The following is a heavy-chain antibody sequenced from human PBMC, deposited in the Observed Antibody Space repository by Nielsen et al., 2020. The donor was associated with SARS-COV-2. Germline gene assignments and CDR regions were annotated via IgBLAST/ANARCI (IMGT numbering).Heavy chain of an antibody. CDR3: AKDRGRGHYGDYAA. CDR1: GFTFSTYG. V-gene: IGHV3-23*01. CDR2: ISLSGGST. D-gene: IGHD4-17*01. Sequence: GESLKISCAASGFTFSTYGMSWVRQAPGKGLEWVSSISLSGGSTYYADTVKGRFTISRDNSRNTLYLQVNDLRVEDTAVYYCAKDRGRGHYGDYAAWGQGTLVTVSS. J-gene: IGHJ5*02.